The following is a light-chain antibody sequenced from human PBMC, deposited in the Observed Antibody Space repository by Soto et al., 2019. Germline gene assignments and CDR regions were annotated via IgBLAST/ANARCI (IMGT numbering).Light chain of an antibody. J-gene: IGLJ1*01. Sequence: QSALTQPASVSGSPGQSITISCTGTSSDVGGYNYVSWYQQHPGKAPNLMIYDVSNRPAGVANRFSGSKSGNTASLTISGLQAEDESDYYCSSYRSSSTLDVFGTGTKVTVL. CDR3: SSYRSSSTLDV. CDR2: DVS. V-gene: IGLV2-14*01. CDR1: SSDVGGYNY.